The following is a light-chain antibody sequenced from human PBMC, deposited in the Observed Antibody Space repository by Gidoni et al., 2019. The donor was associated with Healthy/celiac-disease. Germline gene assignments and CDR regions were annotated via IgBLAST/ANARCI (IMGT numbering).Light chain of an antibody. CDR2: DAS. Sequence: EIVLPQSPTTLSLSPGERATLSCRASQSLSSYLAWYQHKPVEAPRLLIYDASNRATGIPARCSGSGSGKDFTLTISSLEPEDFAVYYCQQRSNWLTFGGGTKVEIK. CDR1: QSLSSY. J-gene: IGKJ4*01. V-gene: IGKV3-11*01. CDR3: QQRSNWLT.